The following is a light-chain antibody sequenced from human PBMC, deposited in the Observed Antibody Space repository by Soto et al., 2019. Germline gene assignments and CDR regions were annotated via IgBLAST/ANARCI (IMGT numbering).Light chain of an antibody. CDR1: QSVSNNY. CDR3: HQRQSWPRT. V-gene: IGKV3-11*01. CDR2: GAS. Sequence: EIVLTQSPGTLSLSPWERATLSCRASQSVSNNYLPWYQQKPGQAPRLLIYGASTRATGIPARFSASGSGTDFTITISDVQPEDFALYYCHQRQSWPRTFGQGTKVDI. J-gene: IGKJ1*01.